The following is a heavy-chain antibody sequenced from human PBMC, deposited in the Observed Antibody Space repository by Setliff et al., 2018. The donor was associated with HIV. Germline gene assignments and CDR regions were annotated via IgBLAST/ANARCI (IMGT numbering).Heavy chain of an antibody. D-gene: IGHD6-13*01. CDR2: IFYSGHT. CDR1: GGSISSSSYY. J-gene: IGHJ4*02. CDR3: ARGIAAAGR. Sequence: SETLSLTCTVSGGSISSSSYYWGWIRQPPGKGLEWIGNIFYSGHTFYNPSLKSRVTISVDTSKNQFSLRLSSVTAADTAVYYCARGIAAAGRWGQGTPVTVSS. V-gene: IGHV4-39*07.